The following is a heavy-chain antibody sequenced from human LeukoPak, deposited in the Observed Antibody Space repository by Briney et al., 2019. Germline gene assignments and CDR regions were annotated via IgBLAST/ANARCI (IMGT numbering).Heavy chain of an antibody. V-gene: IGHV1-8*03. J-gene: IGHJ4*02. CDR2: MNPNSGNS. Sequence: ASVKVSCKACGYTFTNYDINWVRQATGQGLEWMGYMNPNSGNSAYAQKFQGRVTITTDASISTAYMELSGLTSEDTALYYCAREGLDYWGQGTLVTVSS. CDR1: GYTFTNYD. CDR3: AREGLDY.